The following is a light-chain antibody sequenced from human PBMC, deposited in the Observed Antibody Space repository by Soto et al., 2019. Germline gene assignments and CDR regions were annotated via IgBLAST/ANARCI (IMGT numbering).Light chain of an antibody. V-gene: IGKV3-20*01. J-gene: IGKJ2*01. Sequence: EIVLTQSPGTLSLSPGERATLSCRASQSVSSSYLAWYQQKPGQAPRLLIYGASSRATGIPDRFSGSGSGTDFTLTFSRLEPEDFEVYYCHQYGSSPNPFGQGTKLEI. CDR2: GAS. CDR1: QSVSSSY. CDR3: HQYGSSPNP.